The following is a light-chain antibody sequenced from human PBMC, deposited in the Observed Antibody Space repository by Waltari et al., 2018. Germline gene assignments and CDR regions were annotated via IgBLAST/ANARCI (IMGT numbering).Light chain of an antibody. CDR1: QSVSSD. CDR2: GSS. J-gene: IGKJ2*01. CDR3: QQYNNWPVT. Sequence: EIVMTQSPATLSVSPGERATLSCRASQSVSSDLAWYQQKPGQAPRRLIYGSSTRATGISARFSGSGSGTEFTLTISSLQSEDFAVYYCQQYNNWPVTFGQRTKLEIK. V-gene: IGKV3-15*01.